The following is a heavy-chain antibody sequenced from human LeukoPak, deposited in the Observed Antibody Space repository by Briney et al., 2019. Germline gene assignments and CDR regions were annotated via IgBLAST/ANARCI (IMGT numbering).Heavy chain of an antibody. CDR2: IYTSGST. D-gene: IGHD5-18*01. V-gene: IGHV4-61*02. CDR1: GGSISSGSYY. CDR3: ARETYSAKYFQH. Sequence: SQTLSLTCTVSGGSISSGSYYWSWIRQPAGKGLEWIGRIYTSGSTNYNPSLKSRVTISVDTSKNQFSLKLSSVTAADTAVYYCARETYSAKYFQHWGQGTLVTVSS. J-gene: IGHJ1*01.